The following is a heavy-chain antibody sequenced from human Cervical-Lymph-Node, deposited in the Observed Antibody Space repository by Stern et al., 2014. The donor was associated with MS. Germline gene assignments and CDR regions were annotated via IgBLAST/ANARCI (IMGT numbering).Heavy chain of an antibody. Sequence: VQLVESGGGVVQPGRSLRLSCAASGFTFSALGVHWVRQAPGKGLEWLALIWYDGTNKNYADSVKGRFTISRDNSNNTLYLHMNSLRVEDTAVYYCAGGDGHFLDYWGQGTLVTVSS. CDR3: AGGDGHFLDY. CDR2: IWYDGTNK. D-gene: IGHD3-16*01. J-gene: IGHJ4*02. CDR1: GFTFSALG. V-gene: IGHV3-33*01.